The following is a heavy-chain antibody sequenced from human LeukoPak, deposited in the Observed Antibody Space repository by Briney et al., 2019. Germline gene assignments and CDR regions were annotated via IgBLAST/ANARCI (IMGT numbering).Heavy chain of an antibody. CDR2: ITKSGNYI. CDR1: GFTFSTYS. Sequence: GGSLRLSCAASGFTFSTYSMNWVRQAPGKGLEWVSSITKSGNYIYYAYSVKGRFTISRDNAKNSVSLHMNSLRVDDTAVYYCARGPSLDYWGQGSLVTVSS. J-gene: IGHJ4*02. CDR3: ARGPSLDY. V-gene: IGHV3-21*01.